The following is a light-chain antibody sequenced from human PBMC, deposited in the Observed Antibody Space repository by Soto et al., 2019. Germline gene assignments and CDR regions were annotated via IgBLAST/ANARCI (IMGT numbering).Light chain of an antibody. CDR3: ASWDHSLSGYV. Sequence: QSVLTQPPSVSAAPGQKVTISCSGTISNIGKNYVSWYQQLPGAAPTLLIYESNRRPTGIPDRFSGSKSATSATLDITGLQTGDEADYYCASWDHSLSGYVFGSGTKVTVL. V-gene: IGLV1-51*02. CDR1: ISNIGKNY. CDR2: ESN. J-gene: IGLJ1*01.